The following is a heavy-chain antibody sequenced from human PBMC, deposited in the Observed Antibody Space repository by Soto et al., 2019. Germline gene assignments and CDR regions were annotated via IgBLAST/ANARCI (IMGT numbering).Heavy chain of an antibody. CDR1: GYTFTGYY. D-gene: IGHD2-15*01. J-gene: IGHJ4*02. Sequence: ASVKVSCKASGYTFTGYYLHWLRQAPGQGLEWMGWINPNNGDTNYAQNFQGRVTMTRDTSISTAYMELSGLRSDDTAVYYCARVHTYYYYSGSFDYWGQGALVTVSS. CDR3: ARVHTYYYYSGSFDY. CDR2: INPNNGDT. V-gene: IGHV1-2*02.